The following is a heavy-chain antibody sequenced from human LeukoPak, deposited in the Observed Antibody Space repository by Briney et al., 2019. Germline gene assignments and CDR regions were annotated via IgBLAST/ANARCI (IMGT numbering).Heavy chain of an antibody. Sequence: PGGSLRLSCAASGFTFSSYAISWVRLPPGKGLEWVSAISGSGDSTYYADSVKGRFTISRDNSKNTLFLQMNSLTAEDTAVYYCAKSHASIWNVYDYWGQGTLVTVSS. CDR3: AKSHASIWNVYDY. V-gene: IGHV3-23*01. J-gene: IGHJ4*02. CDR1: GFTFSSYA. CDR2: ISGSGDST. D-gene: IGHD1-1*01.